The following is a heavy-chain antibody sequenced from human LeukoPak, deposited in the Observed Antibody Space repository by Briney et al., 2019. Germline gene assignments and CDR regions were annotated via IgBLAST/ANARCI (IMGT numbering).Heavy chain of an antibody. CDR2: ISGSGGKT. Sequence: GGSLRLSCAASGFTFSSFAMTWVRQAPGKGLEWVSVISGSGGKTYYADSVKGRFTLPRDNSNGTLFLEMSSLRVEDTAVYYCSREGTYYDSSGYYVSWGQGTLVTVSS. CDR1: GFTFSSFA. CDR3: SREGTYYDSSGYYVS. V-gene: IGHV3-23*01. J-gene: IGHJ5*02. D-gene: IGHD3-22*01.